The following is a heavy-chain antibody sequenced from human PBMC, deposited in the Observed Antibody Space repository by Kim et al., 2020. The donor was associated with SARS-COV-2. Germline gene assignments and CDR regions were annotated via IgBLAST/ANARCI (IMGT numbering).Heavy chain of an antibody. CDR2: T. V-gene: IGHV4-4*09. CDR3: ASSGYDYYFDY. Sequence: TTSNPSLTSRVTISVDTSKNQFSLRLSSVTAADTAVYYCASSGYDYYFDYWGQGTLVTVSS. D-gene: IGHD5-12*01. J-gene: IGHJ4*02.